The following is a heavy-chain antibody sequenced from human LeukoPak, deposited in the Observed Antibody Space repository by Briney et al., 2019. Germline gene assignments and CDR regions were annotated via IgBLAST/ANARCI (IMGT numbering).Heavy chain of an antibody. J-gene: IGHJ4*02. Sequence: KAGESLKISCKGSGYSFSYYWIAWVRQMPGKGLEWMGIIYPGDSDTRYSPSFQGQVTISADKSTSTAFLQWSSLKASDTAMYHCARQDGSAYYYFDYWGQGTLVTVSS. V-gene: IGHV5-51*01. D-gene: IGHD3-22*01. CDR1: GYSFSYYW. CDR2: IYPGDSDT. CDR3: ARQDGSAYYYFDY.